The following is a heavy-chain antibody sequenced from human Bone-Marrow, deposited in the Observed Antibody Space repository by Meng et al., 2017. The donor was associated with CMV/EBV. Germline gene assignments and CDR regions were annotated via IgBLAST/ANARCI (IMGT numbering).Heavy chain of an antibody. D-gene: IGHD3-22*01. V-gene: IGHV1-2*02. CDR2: SNPKTAAT. CDR3: ARLLHVPYYDSSGYYDY. CDR1: GYTFAGYH. Sequence: ASVKVSCKASGYTFAGYHVHWVRQAPGQGLEWMGWSNPKTAATHYAQKFQGRVTMTTDTSISTAYMDLSRLRSDDTAVYFCARLLHVPYYDSSGYYDYWGQGTLVTCSS. J-gene: IGHJ4*02.